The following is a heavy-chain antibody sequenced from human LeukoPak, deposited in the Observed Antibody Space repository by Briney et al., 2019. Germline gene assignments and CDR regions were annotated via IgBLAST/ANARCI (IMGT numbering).Heavy chain of an antibody. J-gene: IGHJ4*02. D-gene: IGHD2-2*01. CDR1: GGSISSRSYY. CDR3: ARDCSSTSCLIDY. CDR2: INHSGST. V-gene: IGHV4-39*07. Sequence: SETLSLTCTVSGGSISSRSYYWSWIRQPPGKGLEWIGEINHSGSTNYNPSLESRVTISVDTSKNQFSLKLSSVTAADTAVYYCARDCSSTSCLIDYWGQGTLVTVSS.